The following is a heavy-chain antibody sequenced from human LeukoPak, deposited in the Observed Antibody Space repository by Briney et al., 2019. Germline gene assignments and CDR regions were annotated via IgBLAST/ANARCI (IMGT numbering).Heavy chain of an antibody. Sequence: SETLSLTCAVYGASFSGYYWSWIRQPPGKGLEWLGELNHRGSTNSNPSLKSRVPLSVDTSKNQFSLKLSSVTAADTAVYYCARHPRDDSRGYLFDYWGQGTLVTVSS. J-gene: IGHJ4*02. CDR3: ARHPRDDSRGYLFDY. CDR2: LNHRGST. CDR1: GASFSGYY. D-gene: IGHD3-22*01. V-gene: IGHV4-34*01.